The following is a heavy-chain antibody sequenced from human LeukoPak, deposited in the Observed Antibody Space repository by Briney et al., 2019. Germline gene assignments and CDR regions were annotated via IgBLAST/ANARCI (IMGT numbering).Heavy chain of an antibody. CDR2: INPNSGGT. CDR3: ARGPRGIFVVVIRYYFDY. CDR1: GYTFTGYY. Sequence: ASVKASCKASGYTFTGYYMHWVRQAPGQGLEWMGRINPNSGGTNYAQKFQGRVTMTRDTSISTAYMELSRLRSDDTAVYYCARGPRGIFVVVIRYYFDYWGQGTLVTVSS. V-gene: IGHV1-2*06. D-gene: IGHD3-3*01. J-gene: IGHJ4*02.